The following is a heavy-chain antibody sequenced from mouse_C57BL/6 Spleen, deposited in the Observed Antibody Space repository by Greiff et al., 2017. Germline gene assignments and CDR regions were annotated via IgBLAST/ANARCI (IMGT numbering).Heavy chain of an antibody. CDR1: GYAFTNYL. V-gene: IGHV1-54*01. CDR2: INPGSGGT. J-gene: IGHJ3*01. D-gene: IGHD2-2*01. CDR3: ARSSYGYFAY. Sequence: QVQLQQSGAELVRPGTSEKVSCKASGYAFTNYLIEWVKQRPGQGLEWIGVINPGSGGTNYNEKFKGKATLTADKSSSTAYMQLSSLTSEDSAVYFCARSSYGYFAYWGQGTLVTVSA.